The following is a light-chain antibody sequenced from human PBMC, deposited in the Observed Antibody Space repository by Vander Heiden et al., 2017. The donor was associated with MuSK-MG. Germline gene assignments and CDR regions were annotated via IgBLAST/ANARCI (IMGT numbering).Light chain of an antibody. Sequence: EIVLTQSPGTLSSSPGERATLSCRASQSLSSNYLAWYQQKPGQAPRLLMEGVSYRATGTPDRFSGSGSGTDFTLTISRLEPEDFAVYYCQQYGSSPHTFGQGTTLEIK. CDR2: GVS. CDR3: QQYGSSPHT. V-gene: IGKV3-20*01. J-gene: IGKJ2*01. CDR1: QSLSSNY.